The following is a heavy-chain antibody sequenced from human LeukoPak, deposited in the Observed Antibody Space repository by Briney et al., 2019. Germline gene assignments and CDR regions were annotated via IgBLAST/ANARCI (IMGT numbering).Heavy chain of an antibody. CDR1: GFTFSSYA. CDR2: ISGSGGST. V-gene: IGHV3-23*01. Sequence: GGSLRLSCAASGFTFSSYAMSWVRQAPGKGLEWVSGISGSGGSTYYADSVKGRFTISRDNAKNSLYLQMNSLRAEDTAVYYCARGGSTGQGPRNYYYYYMDVWGKGTTVTVSS. CDR3: ARGGSTGQGPRNYYYYYMDV. J-gene: IGHJ6*03. D-gene: IGHD6-13*01.